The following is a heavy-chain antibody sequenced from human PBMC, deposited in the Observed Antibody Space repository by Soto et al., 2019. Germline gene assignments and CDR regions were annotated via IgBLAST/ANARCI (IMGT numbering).Heavy chain of an antibody. D-gene: IGHD2-15*01. CDR1: GYTFTSYG. CDR3: ARDPARYCSGGSCYSDYYYGMDV. Sequence: QVQLVQSGAEVKKPGASVKVSCKASGYTFTSYGISWVRQAPGQGLEWMGWISAYNGNTNYAQKLQGRVTITTDTSTSTAYMELRSLRSDDTAVYSCARDPARYCSGGSCYSDYYYGMDVWGQGTTVTVSS. V-gene: IGHV1-18*01. J-gene: IGHJ6*02. CDR2: ISAYNGNT.